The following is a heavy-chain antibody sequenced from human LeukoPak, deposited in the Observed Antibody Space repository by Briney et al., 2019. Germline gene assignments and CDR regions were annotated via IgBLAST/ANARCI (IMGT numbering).Heavy chain of an antibody. V-gene: IGHV3-48*03. CDR1: GFTFSSYE. Sequence: PGGSLRLSRAASGFTFSSYEMNWVRQAPGKGLEWVSYIGRRGNAIYYADSVKGRFTISRDNAKNSLYLQMNSLRAEDTAFYYCARAISLDYGDYYFDSWGQGTLVTVSS. CDR3: ARAISLDYGDYYFDS. J-gene: IGHJ4*02. CDR2: IGRRGNAI. D-gene: IGHD4-17*01.